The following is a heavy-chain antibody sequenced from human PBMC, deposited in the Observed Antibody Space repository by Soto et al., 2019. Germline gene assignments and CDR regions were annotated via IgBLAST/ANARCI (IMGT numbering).Heavy chain of an antibody. CDR3: AKVATEQWLVLPLRAFDP. J-gene: IGHJ5*02. Sequence: GGSLRLSCAASGFTFSSYGMSWVRQAPGKGLEWVSAISGGGGSTYYADSVKGRFTISRDNSKNTLYLQMNSLRAEDTAVYYCAKVATEQWLVLPLRAFDPWGQGTLVTVSS. CDR1: GFTFSSYG. V-gene: IGHV3-23*01. D-gene: IGHD6-19*01. CDR2: ISGGGGST.